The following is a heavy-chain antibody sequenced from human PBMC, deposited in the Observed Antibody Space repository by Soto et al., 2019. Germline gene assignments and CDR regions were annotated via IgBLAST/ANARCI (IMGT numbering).Heavy chain of an antibody. J-gene: IGHJ4*02. Sequence: SETLSLTCAVSGVTISTYYWSWIRQPPGKGLEWIGYNYHSGTTNYNPSLMSRVTISVDTSRNQFSLRLTSVTAADTAIYYCVREAYIGYGHAIDHWGQGILVTVSS. CDR2: NYHSGTT. CDR1: GVTISTYY. CDR3: VREAYIGYGHAIDH. V-gene: IGHV4-59*01. D-gene: IGHD5-12*01.